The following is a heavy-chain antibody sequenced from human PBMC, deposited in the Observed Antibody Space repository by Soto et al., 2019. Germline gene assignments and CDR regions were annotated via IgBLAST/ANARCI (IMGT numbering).Heavy chain of an antibody. Sequence: NVTCEASGYTFPSHGISWVRQAPGQGLEWMGWISAYNGNTNYAQKLQGRVTMTTDTSTSTAYMELRSLRSDDTAVYYCAMAEWLVPFFYGFDYWGQGTPVTVSS. CDR1: GYTFPSHG. V-gene: IGHV1-18*04. CDR2: ISAYNGNT. CDR3: AMAEWLVPFFYGFDY. J-gene: IGHJ4*02. D-gene: IGHD6-19*01.